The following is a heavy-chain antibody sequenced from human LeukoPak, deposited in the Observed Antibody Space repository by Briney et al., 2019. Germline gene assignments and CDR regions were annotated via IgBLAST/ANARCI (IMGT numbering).Heavy chain of an antibody. J-gene: IGHJ4*02. Sequence: PGRSLRLSCAASRFTFSSYGLHWVSQAPGKGLEWVAVISYDGSNKYYADSVKGRFTISRDNSKNTLYLQMNSLRAEDTAVYYCAKNNGGRVPAALEYWGQGTLVTVSP. CDR1: RFTFSSYG. V-gene: IGHV3-30*18. D-gene: IGHD2-2*01. CDR2: ISYDGSNK. CDR3: AKNNGGRVPAALEY.